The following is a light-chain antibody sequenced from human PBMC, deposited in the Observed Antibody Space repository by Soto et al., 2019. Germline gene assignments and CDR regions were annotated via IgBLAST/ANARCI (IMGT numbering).Light chain of an antibody. CDR3: QQYVSSPWA. CDR2: GAS. Sequence: EIVLAQSPGTLSLSPGERATLSCRASQSVTNSFLAWYQQKPGQAPRLLIYGASRRATGIPDRFTGSGSGTDFTLTISRLEPEDFAVYYCQQYVSSPWACGQGTKVEI. V-gene: IGKV3-20*01. CDR1: QSVTNSF. J-gene: IGKJ1*01.